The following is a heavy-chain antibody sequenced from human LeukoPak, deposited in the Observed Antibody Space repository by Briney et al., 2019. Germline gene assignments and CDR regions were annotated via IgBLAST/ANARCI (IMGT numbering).Heavy chain of an antibody. CDR1: GYTFTGYY. CDR3: ARIHRRIAAAAYNWFDP. V-gene: IGHV1-2*02. D-gene: IGHD6-13*01. Sequence: ASVRVSCKASGYTFTGYYMHWVRQAPGQGLEWMGWINPNSGGTNYAQKFQGRVTMTRDTSISTAYMVLSRLRSDDTAVYYCARIHRRIAAAAYNWFDPWGQGTLVTVSS. J-gene: IGHJ5*02. CDR2: INPNSGGT.